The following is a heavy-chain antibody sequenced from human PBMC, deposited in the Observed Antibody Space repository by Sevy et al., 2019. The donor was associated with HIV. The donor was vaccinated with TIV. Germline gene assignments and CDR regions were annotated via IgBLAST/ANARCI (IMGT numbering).Heavy chain of an antibody. J-gene: IGHJ5*02. CDR2: MYSGGSP. CDR1: GFSISNNY. Sequence: GGSLRLSCAASGFSISNNYTAWVRQAPGKGLEWVSVMYSGGSPYYADSVKGRFALSRDMSKNTGYLQMNSLRAEDTAVYYCARGYCGGGSCTAFDPWGQGTLFTVSS. D-gene: IGHD2-15*01. CDR3: ARGYCGGGSCTAFDP. V-gene: IGHV3-53*01.